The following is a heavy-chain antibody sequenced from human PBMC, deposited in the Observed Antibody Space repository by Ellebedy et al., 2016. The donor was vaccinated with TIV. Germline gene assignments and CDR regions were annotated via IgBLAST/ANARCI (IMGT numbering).Heavy chain of an antibody. J-gene: IGHJ3*01. CDR2: ISGTGIST. CDR3: AKDLFRSTPTGGAFDF. CDR1: GFTLNNYV. D-gene: IGHD3-16*01. V-gene: IGHV3-23*01. Sequence: GGSLRLXCVVSGFTLNNYVMIWVRQAPGKGLEWVSAISGTGISTYYADSVKGRFTISRDNSKKTLYLQMNSLRVEDTATYYCAKDLFRSTPTGGAFDFWGQGTMVTVSS.